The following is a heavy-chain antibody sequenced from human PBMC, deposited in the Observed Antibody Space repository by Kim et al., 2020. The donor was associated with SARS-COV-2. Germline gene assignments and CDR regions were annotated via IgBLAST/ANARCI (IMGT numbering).Heavy chain of an antibody. Sequence: SETLSLTCTVSGGSISSSSYYWGWIRQPPGKGLEWIGSIYYSGSTYYNPSLKSRVTISVDTSKNQFSLKLSSVTAADTAVYYCARPQYSSGWYGYYFDYWGQGTLVTVSS. CDR1: GGSISSSSYY. CDR2: IYYSGST. J-gene: IGHJ4*02. V-gene: IGHV4-39*01. CDR3: ARPQYSSGWYGYYFDY. D-gene: IGHD6-19*01.